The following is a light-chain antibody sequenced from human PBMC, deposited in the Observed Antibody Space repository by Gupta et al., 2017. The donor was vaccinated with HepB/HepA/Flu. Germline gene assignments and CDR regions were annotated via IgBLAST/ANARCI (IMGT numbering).Light chain of an antibody. CDR1: SNNVGYQG. J-gene: IGLJ1*01. V-gene: IGLV10-54*04. CDR2: RND. Sequence: QAGLTQPPSVSKGLRQTATLTCTGNSNNVGYQGAAWLQQHQGHPPKLLSYRNDNRLSGISERFSASRSGNTAFLIITGLQPEDEADYYCSAWDNSLRVYVFGPGTKVTVL. CDR3: SAWDNSLRVYV.